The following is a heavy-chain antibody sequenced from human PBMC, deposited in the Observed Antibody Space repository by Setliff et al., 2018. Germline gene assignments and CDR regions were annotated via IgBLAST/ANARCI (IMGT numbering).Heavy chain of an antibody. CDR2: INYLGNT. CDR1: GGSFSDSY. J-gene: IGHJ4*02. V-gene: IGHV4-34*01. CDR3: ARGPRYSGSYYVNY. Sequence: PSETLSLTCAVYGGSFSDSYWSWIRQPPGKGLEWIGDINYLGNTNYNPSLKTRVTISVDTSKNQFSLNLSSVTAADTAVYYCARGPRYSGSYYVNYWGQGTLVTAPQ. D-gene: IGHD1-26*01.